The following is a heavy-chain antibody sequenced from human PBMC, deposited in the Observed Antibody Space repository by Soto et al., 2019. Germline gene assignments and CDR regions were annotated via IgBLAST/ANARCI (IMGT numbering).Heavy chain of an antibody. J-gene: IGHJ3*02. V-gene: IGHV3-74*01. Sequence: EVQLVESGGALVQPGGSLRVSCEASGFTFSSYWMHWVRRAPGKGLVWVARINGDGTVTTDANSVKGRFTISRDNAKNTLYLQMDSLRAEETAMYYCTRGRRYSGSEAFDIWGQGTVVTVSS. CDR1: GFTFSSYW. CDR2: INGDGTVT. CDR3: TRGRRYSGSEAFDI. D-gene: IGHD1-26*01.